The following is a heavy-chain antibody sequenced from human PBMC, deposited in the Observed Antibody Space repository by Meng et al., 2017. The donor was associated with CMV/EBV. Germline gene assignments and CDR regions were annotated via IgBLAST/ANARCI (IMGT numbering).Heavy chain of an antibody. D-gene: IGHD3-3*01. V-gene: IGHV1-2*02. CDR1: YTFTGDY. CDR3: ARSGLRFLEWSHHWFDP. CDR2: INPNSGGT. Sequence: YTFTGDYMHWVRQAPGQGLEWMGWINPNSGGTNYAQKFQGRVTMTRDTSISTAYMELSRLRSDDTAVYYCARSGLRFLEWSHHWFDPWGQGTLVTVSS. J-gene: IGHJ5*02.